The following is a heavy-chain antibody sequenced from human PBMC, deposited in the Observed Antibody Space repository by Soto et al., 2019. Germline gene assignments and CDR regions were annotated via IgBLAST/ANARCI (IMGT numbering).Heavy chain of an antibody. V-gene: IGHV1-3*01. D-gene: IGHD3-22*01. CDR1: GYTFTSYA. CDR3: ARLTLFEDVVIAEDAFDI. J-gene: IGHJ3*02. Sequence: ASVKVSCKASGYTFTSYAMHWVRQAPGQRLEWMGWINAGNGNTKYSQKFQGRVIITRDTSASTAYMELSSLRSEDTAVYYCARLTLFEDVVIAEDAFDIWGQGTMVTVSS. CDR2: INAGNGNT.